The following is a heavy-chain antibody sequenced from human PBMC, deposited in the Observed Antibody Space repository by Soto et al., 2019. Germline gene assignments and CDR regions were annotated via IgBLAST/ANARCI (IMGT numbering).Heavy chain of an antibody. J-gene: IGHJ6*02. V-gene: IGHV1-69*13. CDR3: ARTSAGPILVVVAATPYGMDV. CDR1: GGTFSSYA. D-gene: IGHD2-15*01. Sequence: GASVKVSCKASGGTFSSYAISWVRQAPGQGLEWMGGTIPIFGTANYAQKFQGRVTITADESTSTAYMELSSLRSEDTAVYYCARTSAGPILVVVAATPYGMDVWGQGTTVTVSS. CDR2: TIPIFGTA.